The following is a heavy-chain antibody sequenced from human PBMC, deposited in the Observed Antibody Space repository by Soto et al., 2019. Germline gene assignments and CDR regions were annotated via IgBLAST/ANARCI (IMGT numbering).Heavy chain of an antibody. CDR2: IYYSGST. CDR3: ARRFIAAPLDY. J-gene: IGHJ4*02. V-gene: IGHV4-39*01. CDR1: GCSISSIRYY. Sequence: SETLSLTSPVSGCSISSIRYYWGWIRQPPGKGLEWIGSIYYSGSTYYNPSLKSRVTISVDTSKNQFSLKLSSVTAADTAVYYCARRFIAAPLDYWGQGTLVTVSS. D-gene: IGHD6-6*01.